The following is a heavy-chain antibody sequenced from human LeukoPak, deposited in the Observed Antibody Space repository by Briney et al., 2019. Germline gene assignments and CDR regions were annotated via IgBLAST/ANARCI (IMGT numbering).Heavy chain of an antibody. J-gene: IGHJ4*02. D-gene: IGHD4-23*01. Sequence: GASVKVSCKASGYTFTDYYMHWVRQAPGQGLEWMGWIDPNSGGTNYAQKFQGRVTMTRDTSISTAYMELSRLRSDDTAVYYCARAGYWTTVVTPGDYWGQGTLVTVSS. CDR3: ARAGYWTTVVTPGDY. V-gene: IGHV1-2*02. CDR1: GYTFTDYY. CDR2: IDPNSGGT.